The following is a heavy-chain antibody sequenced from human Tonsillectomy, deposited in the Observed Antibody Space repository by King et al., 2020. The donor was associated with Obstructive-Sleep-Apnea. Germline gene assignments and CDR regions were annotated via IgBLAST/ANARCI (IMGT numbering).Heavy chain of an antibody. CDR2: IYYSGST. CDR1: GGSISSYY. V-gene: IGHV4-59*01. D-gene: IGHD3-10*01. CDR3: ARIARSYMVGHAGYFDY. J-gene: IGHJ4*02. Sequence: QLQESGPGLVKPSETLSLTCTVSGGSISSYYWSWIRQPPGKGLEWIGYIYYSGSTNYNPSLKSRVTISVDTSKNQFSLKLSSVTAADAAVYYCARIARSYMVGHAGYFDYWGQGTLVTVPS.